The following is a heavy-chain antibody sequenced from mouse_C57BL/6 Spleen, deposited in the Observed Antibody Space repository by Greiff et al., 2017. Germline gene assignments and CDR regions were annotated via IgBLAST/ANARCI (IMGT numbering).Heavy chain of an antibody. CDR1: GYSFTDYN. CDR3: ARSITTVVAPWAAMDY. J-gene: IGHJ4*01. V-gene: IGHV1-39*01. CDR2: INPNYGTT. Sequence: QLQESGPELVKPGASVKISCKASGYSFTDYNMNWVKQSNGKSLEWIGVINPNYGTTSYNQKFKGKATLTVDQSSSTAYMQLNSLTSEDSAVYYCARSITTVVAPWAAMDYWGQGTSVTVSS. D-gene: IGHD1-1*01.